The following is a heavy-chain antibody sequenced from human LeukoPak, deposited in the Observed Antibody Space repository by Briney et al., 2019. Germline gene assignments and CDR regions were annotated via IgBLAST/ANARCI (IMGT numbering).Heavy chain of an antibody. CDR1: GGSISSYY. V-gene: IGHV4-59*08. J-gene: IGHJ4*02. CDR3: ARQDIVATLFDY. D-gene: IGHD5-12*01. CDR2: IYYSGST. Sequence: SETLSLTCTVSGGSISSYYWSWIRQPPGKGLEWIGYIYYSGSTNYNPSLKSQVTISVDTSKNQFSLKLSSVTAADTAVYYCARQDIVATLFDYWGQGTLVTVSS.